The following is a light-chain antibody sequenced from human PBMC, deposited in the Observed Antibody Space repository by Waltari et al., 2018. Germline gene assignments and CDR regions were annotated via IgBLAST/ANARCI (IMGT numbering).Light chain of an antibody. Sequence: SEVTQSPSVSVSPGETAIITCPGHRLGDKYVSWYQQTAGQSPLLLIYQDSKRPSGIPGRFSGSSSGNTATLTITAVQAADEGDYYCQALDTSTSVVFGGGTKLTVL. CDR2: QDS. V-gene: IGLV3-1*01. CDR3: QALDTSTSVV. J-gene: IGLJ3*02. CDR1: RLGDKY.